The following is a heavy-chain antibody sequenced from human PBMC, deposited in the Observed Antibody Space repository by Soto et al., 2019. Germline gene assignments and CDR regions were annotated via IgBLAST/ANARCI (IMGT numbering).Heavy chain of an antibody. D-gene: IGHD3-10*01. CDR3: AKYGALSGTFDY. CDR1: GFTFNSYA. V-gene: IGHV3-23*01. CDR2: ISGSGGST. Sequence: GGSLRLSCAASGFTFNSYAMSWVRQALGKGLEWVSTISGSGGSTYYADSVKGRFTISRDNSKNTLYLQMNSLRAEDTAVYYCAKYGALSGTFDYWGQGTLVTVSS. J-gene: IGHJ4*02.